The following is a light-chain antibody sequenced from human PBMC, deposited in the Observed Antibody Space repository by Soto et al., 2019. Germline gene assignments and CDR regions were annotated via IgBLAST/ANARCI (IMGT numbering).Light chain of an antibody. CDR3: CSYADTSTFRVL. CDR2: DVT. Sequence: QSVLTQPASVSGSPGQSITISCTGTSSDVGGYNYVSWYQQHPGKAPKLMIYDVTKRPSGVPDRFSGSKSGNTASLTISGLQAADEADYYCCSYADTSTFRVLFGGGTQLTVL. J-gene: IGLJ7*01. V-gene: IGLV2-11*01. CDR1: SSDVGGYNY.